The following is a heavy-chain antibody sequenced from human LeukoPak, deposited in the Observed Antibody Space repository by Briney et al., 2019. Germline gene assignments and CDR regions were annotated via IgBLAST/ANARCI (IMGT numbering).Heavy chain of an antibody. Sequence: VASVKVSCKASGYTFTSYYMHWVRQAPGQGLEWMGIINPSGGSTTYAQKFQGRVTMTRDTSTSTVYMELSSLRSEDTAVYYCARAYYHDSSDYYFPLDYWGQGTLVIVSS. V-gene: IGHV1-46*01. CDR2: INPSGGST. J-gene: IGHJ4*02. D-gene: IGHD3-22*01. CDR1: GYTFTSYY. CDR3: ARAYYHDSSDYYFPLDY.